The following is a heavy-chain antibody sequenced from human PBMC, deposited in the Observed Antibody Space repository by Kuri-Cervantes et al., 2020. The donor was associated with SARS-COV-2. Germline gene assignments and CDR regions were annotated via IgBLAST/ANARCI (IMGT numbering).Heavy chain of an antibody. CDR3: ARDGGLHEGYSYGYIDY. V-gene: IGHV4-4*07. D-gene: IGHD5-18*01. CDR1: GDSISSYY. Sequence: SETLSLTCTVSGDSISSYYWSWIRQPAGKGLEWIGRIYTSGSTNYNPSLKSRVTISVDTSKNQFSLKLSSVTAADTAVYYCARDGGLHEGYSYGYIDYWGQGTLVTVSS. CDR2: IYTSGST. J-gene: IGHJ4*02.